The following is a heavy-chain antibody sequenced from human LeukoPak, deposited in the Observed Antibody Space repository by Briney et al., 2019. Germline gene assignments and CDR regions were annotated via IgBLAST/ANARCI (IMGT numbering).Heavy chain of an antibody. CDR3: ARGGYYGSGNDFRFDP. CDR1: GGSVSSYY. J-gene: IGHJ5*02. V-gene: IGHV4-4*07. CDR2: IYTSGST. D-gene: IGHD3-10*01. Sequence: PSETLSLTCTVSGGSVSSYYWSWIRQAAGKGLEWIGHIYTSGSTYYNPSLKSRVTISVDTSKNQFSLKLSSVTAADTAVYYCARGGYYGSGNDFRFDPWGQGTLVTVSS.